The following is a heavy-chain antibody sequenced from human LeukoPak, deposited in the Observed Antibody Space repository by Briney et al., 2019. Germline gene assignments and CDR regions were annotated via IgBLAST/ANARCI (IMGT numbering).Heavy chain of an antibody. CDR3: AREARRESSGWFVEY. Sequence: GGSLRLSCAASGFTFSTYWMSWVRQAPGKGLEWVANTKQDGSDKYYVDSVKGRFTISRDNAKNSLYLQMNSLRAEDAAVYYCAREARRESSGWFVEYWGQGTLVTVSS. CDR1: GFTFSTYW. D-gene: IGHD6-19*01. J-gene: IGHJ4*02. CDR2: TKQDGSDK. V-gene: IGHV3-7*01.